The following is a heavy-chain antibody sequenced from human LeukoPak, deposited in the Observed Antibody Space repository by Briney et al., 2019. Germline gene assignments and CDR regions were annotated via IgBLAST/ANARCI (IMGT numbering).Heavy chain of an antibody. CDR3: ARAYPSHCMDV. Sequence: SETLSLTCTVSGGSISSYYRSWIRQPPGKGLEWIGYIYYSGSTNYNPSLKSRVTISVDTSKNQFSLKLSSVTAADTAVYYCARAYPSHCMDVWGKGTTVTVSS. J-gene: IGHJ6*03. D-gene: IGHD2-21*01. V-gene: IGHV4-59*01. CDR2: IYYSGST. CDR1: GGSISSYY.